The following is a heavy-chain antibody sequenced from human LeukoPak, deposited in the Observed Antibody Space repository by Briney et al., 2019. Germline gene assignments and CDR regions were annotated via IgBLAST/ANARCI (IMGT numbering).Heavy chain of an antibody. Sequence: PGGSLRLSCAASGFTFSSYAMSWVRQAPGKGLEWVSAISGSGGSTYYADSVKGRFTISRDNSKNTLYLQMNSLRAEDTAVYYCAKRAVYDSSGYWPGRDPFDIWGQGTMVTVSS. CDR3: AKRAVYDSSGYWPGRDPFDI. D-gene: IGHD3-22*01. V-gene: IGHV3-23*01. J-gene: IGHJ3*02. CDR2: ISGSGGST. CDR1: GFTFSSYA.